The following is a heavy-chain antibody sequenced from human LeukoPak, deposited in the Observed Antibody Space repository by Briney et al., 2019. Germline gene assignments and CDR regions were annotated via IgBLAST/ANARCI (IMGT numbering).Heavy chain of an antibody. J-gene: IGHJ4*02. CDR1: GGSISSYY. D-gene: IGHD6-13*01. V-gene: IGHV4-4*07. CDR2: IYTSGST. CDR3: ARGPHRAAAADY. Sequence: TSETLSLTCTVSGGSISSYYWSWIRQPAGKGLEWIGRIYTSGSTNYNPSLKSRVTMSVDTSKNQFSLKLSSVTAADTAVYCCARGPHRAAAADYWGQGTLVTVSS.